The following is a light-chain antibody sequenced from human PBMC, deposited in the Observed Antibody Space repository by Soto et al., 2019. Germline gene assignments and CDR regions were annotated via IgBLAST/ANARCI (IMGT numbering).Light chain of an antibody. J-gene: IGLJ2*01. Sequence: QSVLTQPPSVSGAPGQRVTISCTGSSSNIGTPYDVHWYQQLPGTAPKLLIYRNNQRPSGVPDRFSGSKSGTSASLAISGLRSDDEADYYCAAWDDSLSGVVFGGGTKLTVL. CDR3: AAWDDSLSGVV. V-gene: IGLV1-47*01. CDR2: RNN. CDR1: SSNIGTPYD.